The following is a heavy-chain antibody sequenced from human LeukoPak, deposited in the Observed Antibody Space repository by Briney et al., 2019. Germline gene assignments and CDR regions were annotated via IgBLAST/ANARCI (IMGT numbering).Heavy chain of an antibody. D-gene: IGHD1-14*01. CDR2: IYYSGNT. CDR1: SGSISSYY. J-gene: IGHJ4*02. Sequence: SETLSLTCTVSSGSISSYYWSWIRQPPGKGLEGSGYIYYSGNTNYNPSLKSRVTISLDTSKNQFSLNLSSVTAADTALYYCARAPGGNPTTHYFDYWGQGTLVTVSS. CDR3: ARAPGGNPTTHYFDY. V-gene: IGHV4-59*01.